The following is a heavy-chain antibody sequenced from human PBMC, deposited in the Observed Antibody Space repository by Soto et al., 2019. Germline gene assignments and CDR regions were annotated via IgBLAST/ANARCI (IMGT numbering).Heavy chain of an antibody. CDR1: GFTFTSSA. V-gene: IGHV1-58*02. D-gene: IGHD3-10*01. CDR2: IVVGSGNT. Sequence: QMQLVQSGPEVKKPGTSVKVSCKASGFTFTSSAMQWVRQARGQRLEWIGWIVVGSGNTNYAQKFQERVTITRDMSTSTAYMELSSLRSEYTALYYCAAQGPPLHYGSGSYYNALDYWGQGTLVTVSS. J-gene: IGHJ4*02. CDR3: AAQGPPLHYGSGSYYNALDY.